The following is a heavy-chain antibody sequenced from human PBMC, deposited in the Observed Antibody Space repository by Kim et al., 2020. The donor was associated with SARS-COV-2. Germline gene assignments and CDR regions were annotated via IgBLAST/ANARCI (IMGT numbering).Heavy chain of an antibody. CDR3: ARHRQYSDSCFDY. J-gene: IGHJ4*02. Sequence: GGSLRLSCAASGFTFSSNAMSWFRQAPGKGLEWVSTIISSGAKTYYADSVKGRFTISRDNAQNTLYLQMNSLRVEDTAVYYCARHRQYSDSCFDYWGQGTLVTVSS. V-gene: IGHV3-23*01. D-gene: IGHD5-12*01. CDR1: GFTFSSNA. CDR2: IISSGAKT.